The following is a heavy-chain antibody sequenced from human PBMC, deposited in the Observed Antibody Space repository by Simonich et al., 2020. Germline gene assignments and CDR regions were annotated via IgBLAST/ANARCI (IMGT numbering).Heavy chain of an antibody. CDR1: GGTFSSYA. J-gene: IGHJ6*03. CDR3: ARGGLADRRIVYYYYMDV. CDR2: IPPIPGIE. V-gene: IGHV1-69*09. Sequence: QVQLVQSGAEVKKPGSSVKVSCKASGGTFSSYAISWVQQAPGQGLEWMGGIPPIPGIENYAQEFQGRVTINADKSTTTAYMELSSLRSEDTAVYYCARGGLADRRIVYYYYMDVWGKGTTVTVSS. D-gene: IGHD2-15*01.